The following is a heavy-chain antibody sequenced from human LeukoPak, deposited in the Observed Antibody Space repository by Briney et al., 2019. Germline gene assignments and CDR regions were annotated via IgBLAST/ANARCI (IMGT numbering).Heavy chain of an antibody. J-gene: IGHJ6*03. CDR1: GYTFTGYY. CDR2: INPNSGGT. V-gene: IGHV1-2*02. CDR3: ARSNNVLLWFGELNYMDV. D-gene: IGHD3-10*01. Sequence: GASVKVSCKASGYTFTGYYMHWVRQAPGQGLEWMGWINPNSGGTNYAQKFQGRVTMTRDTSISTAYMELSRLRSDDTAVYYCARSNNVLLWFGELNYMDVWGKGTTVTVSS.